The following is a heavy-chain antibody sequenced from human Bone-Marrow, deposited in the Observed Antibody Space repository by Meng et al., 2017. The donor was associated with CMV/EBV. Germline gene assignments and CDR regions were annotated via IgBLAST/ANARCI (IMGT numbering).Heavy chain of an antibody. Sequence: SVKVSCKASGGTFSSYAISWVRQAPGQGLEWMGGIISIFGTANYAQKFQGRVTITTDESTSTAYMELSSLRSEDTAVYYCARSLIQVPAPRPEYSSSSLSLYYYYGMDVWGQGTTVTVSS. D-gene: IGHD6-6*01. CDR3: ARSLIQVPAPRPEYSSSSLSLYYYYGMDV. CDR1: GGTFSSYA. V-gene: IGHV1-69*05. J-gene: IGHJ6*02. CDR2: IISIFGTA.